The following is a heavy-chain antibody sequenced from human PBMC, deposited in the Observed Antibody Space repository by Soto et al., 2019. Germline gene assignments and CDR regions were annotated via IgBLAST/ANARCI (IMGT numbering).Heavy chain of an antibody. J-gene: IGHJ3*02. CDR3: ARVNSGYDYAFDI. D-gene: IGHD5-12*01. CDR2: INPNRGGT. Sequence: GASVKVSCKASGYTFTGYYMHWVRQAPGQGLEWMGWINPNRGGTNYAQKFQGWVTMTRDTSISTAYMELSRLRSDDTAVYYCARVNSGYDYAFDIRGQGTTVTGSS. V-gene: IGHV1-2*04. CDR1: GYTFTGYY.